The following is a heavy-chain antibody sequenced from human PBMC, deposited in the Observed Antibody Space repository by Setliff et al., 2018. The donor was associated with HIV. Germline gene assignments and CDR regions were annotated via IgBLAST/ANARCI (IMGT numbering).Heavy chain of an antibody. D-gene: IGHD5-12*01. CDR2: ISSSSSYI. Sequence: PGGSLRLSCAASGFTFSSYSMNWVRQAPGKGLECVSSISSSSSYIYYADSAKGRFTISRDNAKNSLYLQMNSLRAEDTAVYYCARVVGYSGYDFGYMDVWGKGTTVTV. CDR1: GFTFSSYS. V-gene: IGHV3-21*01. CDR3: ARVVGYSGYDFGYMDV. J-gene: IGHJ6*03.